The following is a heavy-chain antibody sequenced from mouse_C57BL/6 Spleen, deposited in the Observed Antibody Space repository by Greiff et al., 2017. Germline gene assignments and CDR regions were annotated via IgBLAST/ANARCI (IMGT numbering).Heavy chain of an antibody. CDR2: ISSGSSTI. Sequence: EVNLVESGGGLVKPGGSLKLSCAASGFTFSDYGMHWVRQAPEKGLEWVAYISSGSSTIYYADTVKGRFTISRDNAKNTLFLQMTSLRSEDTAMYYCARRIYYGNYFDYWGQGTTLTVSS. CDR3: ARRIYYGNYFDY. D-gene: IGHD2-1*01. CDR1: GFTFSDYG. J-gene: IGHJ2*01. V-gene: IGHV5-17*01.